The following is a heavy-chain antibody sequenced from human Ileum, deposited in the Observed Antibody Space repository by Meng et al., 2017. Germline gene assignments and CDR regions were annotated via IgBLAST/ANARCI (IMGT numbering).Heavy chain of an antibody. CDR3: AKDGTSGSYLGLYY. CDR2: TYYRSKWYN. Sequence: VQLQQSGPGLVKPSQPRSPPCAISGDSVSSNSAAWNWIRQSPSRGLEWLGRTYYRSKWYNDYAVSVKSRITINPDTSKNQFSLQLNSVTPEDTAVYYCAKDGTSGSYLGLYYWGQGTLVTVSS. J-gene: IGHJ4*02. V-gene: IGHV6-1*01. CDR1: GDSVSSNSAA. D-gene: IGHD1-26*01.